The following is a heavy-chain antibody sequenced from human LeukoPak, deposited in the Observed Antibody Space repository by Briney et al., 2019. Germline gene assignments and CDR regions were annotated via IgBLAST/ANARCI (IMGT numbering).Heavy chain of an antibody. CDR2: ISSSSSYI. CDR1: GFTFSSYS. V-gene: IGHV3-21*01. CDR3: AREEQLGYCTNGVCYWYAFDI. J-gene: IGHJ3*02. Sequence: PGGSLSFSCAASGFTFSSYSMNWVRQAPGKGLEWVSSISSSSSYIYYADSVRGRFTISRDNAKNSLYLQMNILRAEDTAVYYCAREEQLGYCTNGVCYWYAFDIWGQGTMVTVSS. D-gene: IGHD2-8*01.